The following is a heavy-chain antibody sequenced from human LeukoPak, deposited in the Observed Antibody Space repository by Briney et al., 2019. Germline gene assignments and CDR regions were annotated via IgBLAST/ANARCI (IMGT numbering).Heavy chain of an antibody. CDR1: GYTFTGYY. J-gene: IGHJ6*02. CDR3: ASGITMVRGVLYYYYYGMDV. Sequence: ASVKVSCKASGYTFTGYYMHWVRQAPGQGFEWMGWINPNSGGTNYAQRFQGRVTMTRDTSISTAYMELSRLRSDDTAVYYCASGITMVRGVLYYYYYGMDVWGQGTTVTVSS. V-gene: IGHV1-2*02. D-gene: IGHD3-10*01. CDR2: INPNSGGT.